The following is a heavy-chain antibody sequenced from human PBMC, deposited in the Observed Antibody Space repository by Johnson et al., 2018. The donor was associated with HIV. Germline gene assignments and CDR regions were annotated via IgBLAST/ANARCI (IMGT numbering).Heavy chain of an antibody. CDR3: ATREKPHLAFDI. Sequence: VQLVESWGGVVQPGGSLRLSCAASGFTFSSYGMHWVRQAPGKGLEWVAVISSDGTNTYYTDSVKGRFTISRDNTKNTVSLQMIILRAEDTAVYYCATREKPHLAFDIWGQGTMVTVSS. CDR1: GFTFSSYG. D-gene: IGHD5-24*01. J-gene: IGHJ3*02. V-gene: IGHV3-30*19. CDR2: ISSDGTNT.